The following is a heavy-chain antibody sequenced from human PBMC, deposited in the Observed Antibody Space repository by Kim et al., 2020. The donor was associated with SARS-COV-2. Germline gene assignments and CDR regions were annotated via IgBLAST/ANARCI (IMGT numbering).Heavy chain of an antibody. D-gene: IGHD1-26*01. Sequence: GGSLRLSCAASGFSFGTYAFSSYAMNWVRQAPGKGLEWVSGLSGSGGSTYYADSVRGRFTISRDNSKNTLYLQMSSLRTEDTALYYCAKDPVGWVGNAF. V-gene: IGHV3-23*01. CDR2: LSGSGGST. CDR3: AKDPVGWVGNAF. CDR1: GFSFGTYAFSSYA. J-gene: IGHJ3*01.